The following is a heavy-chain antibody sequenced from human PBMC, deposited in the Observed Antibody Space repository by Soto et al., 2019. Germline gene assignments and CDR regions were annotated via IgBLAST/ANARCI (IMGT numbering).Heavy chain of an antibody. V-gene: IGHV1-8*01. Sequence: ASVMLYCNPYGYTFTSSDIYWERQATGQGLEWMGWMNPNSGNTGYAQKFQGRVTMTRNTSISTAYMGLSSLRSEDTAVYYCARWTNLALFYYYYCKDVWGHVXTVTV. D-gene: IGHD2-21*01. CDR1: GYTFTSSD. J-gene: IGHJ6*01. CDR3: ARWTNLALFYYYYCKDV. CDR2: MNPNSGNT.